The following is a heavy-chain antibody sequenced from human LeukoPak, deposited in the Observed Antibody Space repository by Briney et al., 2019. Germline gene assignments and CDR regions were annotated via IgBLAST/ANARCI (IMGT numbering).Heavy chain of an antibody. CDR2: IYYSGST. CDR3: ASLGRYCSGGSCYSGYN. Sequence: PSETLSLTCAVYGGSFSGYYWSWIRQPPGKGLEWIGYIYYSGSTNYNPSLKSRVTISVDTSKNQFSLKLSSVTAADTAVYYCASLGRYCSGGSCYSGYNWGQGTLVTVSS. D-gene: IGHD2-15*01. V-gene: IGHV4-59*01. J-gene: IGHJ4*02. CDR1: GGSFSGYY.